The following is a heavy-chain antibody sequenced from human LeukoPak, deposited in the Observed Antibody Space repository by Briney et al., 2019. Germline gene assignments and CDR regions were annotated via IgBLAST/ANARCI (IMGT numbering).Heavy chain of an antibody. CDR1: GYSFTSYW. J-gene: IGHJ4*02. D-gene: IGHD2-2*01. V-gene: IGHV5-51*01. Sequence: GESLKISCKGSGYSFTSYWIGWVRQMPGKGLEWMGIIYPGDSDTRYSPSFQGQVTTSADKSISTAYLQWSSLKASDTAMYYCARRYCSSTSCGYFDYWGQGTLVTVSS. CDR3: ARRYCSSTSCGYFDY. CDR2: IYPGDSDT.